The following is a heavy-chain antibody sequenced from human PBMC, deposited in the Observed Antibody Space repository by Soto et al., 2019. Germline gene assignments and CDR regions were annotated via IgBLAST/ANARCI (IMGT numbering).Heavy chain of an antibody. CDR3: ARDGRAMNDY. CDR1: GFTFSTYA. V-gene: IGHV3-64*01. D-gene: IGHD5-18*01. J-gene: IGHJ4*02. CDR2: ISSNGGTT. Sequence: GGSLRLSCAASGFTFSTYAMQWVRQAPGKGLEFVSSISSNGGTTNYAYSVKGRFTISRDNSRDTLYLQMGSLRPEDMAVYYCARDGRAMNDYWGQGTLATVSS.